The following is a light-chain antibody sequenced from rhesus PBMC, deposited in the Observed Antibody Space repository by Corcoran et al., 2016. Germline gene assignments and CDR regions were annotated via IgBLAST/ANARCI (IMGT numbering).Light chain of an antibody. J-gene: IGKJ3*01. CDR1: QAITNF. V-gene: IGKV1-74*01. CDR2: KAS. Sequence: DIQMTQSPSSLSASVGDRVTITCRASQAITNFLAWYQHKPGKVPKLLIYKASNLESGVPSRFSGSGSGTDYTFTCSSLQPEDVATYYCQHGYGTPFTFGPGTKLDIK. CDR3: QHGYGTPFT.